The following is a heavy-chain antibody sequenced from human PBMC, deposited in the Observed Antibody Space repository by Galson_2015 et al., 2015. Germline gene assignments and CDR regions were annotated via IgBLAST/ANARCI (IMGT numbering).Heavy chain of an antibody. Sequence: SLRLSCAASGFTFSSYAMNWVRQAPGKGLEWVSSISGSGSTTYYADSVKGRFTISRDSSKYTLYLQMNSLRAEDTAVYYCAKAYDFWCRDLDVWGQGTTVTVSS. CDR1: GFTFSSYA. D-gene: IGHD3-3*01. J-gene: IGHJ6*02. CDR2: ISGSGSTT. CDR3: AKAYDFWCRDLDV. V-gene: IGHV3-23*01.